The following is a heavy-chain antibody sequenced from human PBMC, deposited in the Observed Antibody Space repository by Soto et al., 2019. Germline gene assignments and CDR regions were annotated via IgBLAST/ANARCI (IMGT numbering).Heavy chain of an antibody. D-gene: IGHD6-19*01. CDR2: IYYSGST. J-gene: IGHJ4*02. Sequence: PSETLSLTCTVSGGSISSSSYYWGWIRQPPGKGLEWIGSIYYSGSTYYNPSLKSRVAISVDTSKNQFSLKLSSVTAADTAVYYCATIAVFYYFDYWGQGTLVTVSS. CDR3: ATIAVFYYFDY. CDR1: GGSISSSSYY. V-gene: IGHV4-39*01.